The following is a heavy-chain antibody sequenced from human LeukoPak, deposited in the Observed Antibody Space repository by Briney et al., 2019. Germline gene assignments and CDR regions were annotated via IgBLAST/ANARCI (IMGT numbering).Heavy chain of an antibody. J-gene: IGHJ3*02. D-gene: IGHD5-24*01. Sequence: PGGSLRLSCAATGFTFSSYEMNWVRQAPGKGLEWVSYISSSGSTIYYADSVKGRFTISRDNAKNSLYLQMNSLRAEDTAVYYCARDYGDGYNSAFDIWGQGTMVTVSS. CDR1: GFTFSSYE. V-gene: IGHV3-48*03. CDR3: ARDYGDGYNSAFDI. CDR2: ISSSGSTI.